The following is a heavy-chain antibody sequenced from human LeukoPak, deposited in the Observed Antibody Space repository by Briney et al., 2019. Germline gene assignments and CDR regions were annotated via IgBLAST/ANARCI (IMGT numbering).Heavy chain of an antibody. D-gene: IGHD3-22*01. J-gene: IGHJ4*02. CDR3: ARELPPVVTYYFDY. CDR2: ISSSSRTI. CDR1: GLTVSSTY. V-gene: IGHV3-48*01. Sequence: GVSLRLSCAASGLTVSSTYMSWVRQAPGKGLEWVTYISSSSRTIYYADSVKGRFTISRDNSKNTLYLQMNSLRAEDTAVYYCARELPPVVTYYFDYWGQGTLVTVSS.